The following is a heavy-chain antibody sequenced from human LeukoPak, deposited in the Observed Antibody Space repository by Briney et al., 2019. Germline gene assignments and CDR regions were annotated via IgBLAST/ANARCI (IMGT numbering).Heavy chain of an antibody. Sequence: SETLSLTCAVYGGSFSGYYWSWIRQPPGKGLEWIGEINRSGSTNYNPSLKSRVTISVDTSKNQFSLKLSSVTAADTAVYYCARHVFFRDYVDYWGQGTLVTVSS. V-gene: IGHV4-34*01. D-gene: IGHD2/OR15-2a*01. J-gene: IGHJ4*02. CDR3: ARHVFFRDYVDY. CDR1: GGSFSGYY. CDR2: INRSGST.